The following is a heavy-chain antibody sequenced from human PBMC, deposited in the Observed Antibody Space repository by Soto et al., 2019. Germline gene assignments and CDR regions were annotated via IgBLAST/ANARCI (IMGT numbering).Heavy chain of an antibody. CDR3: ARPRGYYDSSGQVQYYFDY. Sequence: PGESLKISCKGSGYSFTSYWIGWVRQMPGKGLEWMGIIYPGDSDTRYSPSFQGQVTISADKSISTAYLQWSSLKASDTAMYYCARPRGYYDSSGQVQYYFDYWGQGTLVTVSS. V-gene: IGHV5-51*01. CDR2: IYPGDSDT. J-gene: IGHJ4*02. D-gene: IGHD3-22*01. CDR1: GYSFTSYW.